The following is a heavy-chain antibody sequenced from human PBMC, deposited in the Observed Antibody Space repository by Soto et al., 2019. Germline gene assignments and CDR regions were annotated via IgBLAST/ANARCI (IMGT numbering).Heavy chain of an antibody. CDR3: ARVRGYGPYYYYGMDV. J-gene: IGHJ6*02. Sequence: PGGSLRLSCAASGFTFSSYAMHWVRQAPGKGLEWVAVISYDGSNKYYADSVKGRFTISRDNSKNTLYLQMNSLRAEDTAVYYCARVRGYGPYYYYGMDVCGQGTTVTVSS. V-gene: IGHV3-30-3*01. CDR1: GFTFSSYA. D-gene: IGHD6-25*01. CDR2: ISYDGSNK.